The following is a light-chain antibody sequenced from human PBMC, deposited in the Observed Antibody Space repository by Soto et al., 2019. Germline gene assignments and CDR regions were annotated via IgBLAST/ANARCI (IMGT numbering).Light chain of an antibody. CDR3: SSYAGYNNYV. J-gene: IGLJ1*01. CDR2: EVS. CDR1: SSDVGGYDY. V-gene: IGLV2-8*01. Sequence: QSALTQPPSASGSPGQSVTISCTGSSSDVGGYDYVSWYQLHPDKAPKLMIYEVSKRPSGVPDRFSGSKSGNTASLTVSGLQAEDEADYYCSSYAGYNNYVFGTGTKVTVL.